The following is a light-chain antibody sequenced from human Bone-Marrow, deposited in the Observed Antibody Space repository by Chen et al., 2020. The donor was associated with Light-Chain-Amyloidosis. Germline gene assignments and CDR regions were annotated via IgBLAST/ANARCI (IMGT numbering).Light chain of an antibody. CDR1: SSNLGAGYN. Sequence: QSVLTQPPPVSGAPGQRVTISCTGTSSNLGAGYNVHWYQHLPGRAPKLLIHDDTNRPSGVPDRFSASKSGTSASLAITGLQAEDEADYYCQSYDNSLSGFYVFGTGTQVSVL. CDR2: DDT. V-gene: IGLV1-40*01. J-gene: IGLJ1*01. CDR3: QSYDNSLSGFYV.